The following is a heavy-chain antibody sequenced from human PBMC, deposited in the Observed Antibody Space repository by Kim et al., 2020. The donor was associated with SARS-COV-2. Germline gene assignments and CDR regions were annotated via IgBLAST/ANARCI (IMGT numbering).Heavy chain of an antibody. CDR3: AKTMSSGYLLLLDY. Sequence: GGSLRLSCAASGFTFSSYAMSWVRQAPGKGLEWVSAISGSGGSTYYADSVKGRFTISRDNSKNTLYLQMNSLRAEDTAVYYCAKTMSSGYLLLLDYWGQGTLVTVSS. V-gene: IGHV3-23*01. CDR1: GFTFSSYA. J-gene: IGHJ4*02. CDR2: ISGSGGST. D-gene: IGHD3-22*01.